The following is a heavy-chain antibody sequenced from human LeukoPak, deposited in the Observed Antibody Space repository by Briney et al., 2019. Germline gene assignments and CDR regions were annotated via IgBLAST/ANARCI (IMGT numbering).Heavy chain of an antibody. Sequence: GGSLRLSCAASGVTLSSYGMHWVRQAPGKGLEWVPVIWYDGSNKYYADSVKGRFTISRDNSKNTLYLQVNSLRAEDTAVYYCARVHVVVAATTTVGGGFDYWGQGTLVTVSS. CDR1: GVTLSSYG. J-gene: IGHJ4*02. CDR2: IWYDGSNK. D-gene: IGHD2-15*01. CDR3: ARVHVVVAATTTVGGGFDY. V-gene: IGHV3-33*01.